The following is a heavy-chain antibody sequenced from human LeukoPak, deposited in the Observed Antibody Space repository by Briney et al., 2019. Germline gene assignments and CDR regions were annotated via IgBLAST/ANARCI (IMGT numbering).Heavy chain of an antibody. CDR3: AKNFWSDKYYYYYMDV. D-gene: IGHD3-3*01. V-gene: IGHV3-30-3*02. Sequence: HPGGSLRLTCAASGFTFSSYAMHWVRQAPGKGLEWVAVISYDASNKYYADSVKGRFTISRDNSKNTLYLQMNSLRAEDTAVYYCAKNFWSDKYYYYYMDVWGKGTTVTVSS. J-gene: IGHJ6*03. CDR1: GFTFSSYA. CDR2: ISYDASNK.